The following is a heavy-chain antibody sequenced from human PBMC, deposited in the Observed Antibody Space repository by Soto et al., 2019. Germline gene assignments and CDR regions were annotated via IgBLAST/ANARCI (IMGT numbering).Heavy chain of an antibody. CDR2: IKEDGSEK. Sequence: GSLRLSCAASGFTFSNSWMSWVRQAPGKGLEWVANIKEDGSEKDYVDPVKGRFTITRDTSRNTLYLQMNSLRVEDTAVYYCAINRGTGGVVVGPPYWGRGPLVTVSS. D-gene: IGHD3-16*01. V-gene: IGHV3-7*03. CDR1: GFTFSNSW. J-gene: IGHJ4*02. CDR3: AINRGTGGVVVGPPY.